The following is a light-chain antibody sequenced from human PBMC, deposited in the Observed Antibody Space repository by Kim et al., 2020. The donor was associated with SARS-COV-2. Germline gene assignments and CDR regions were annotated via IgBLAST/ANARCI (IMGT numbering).Light chain of an antibody. J-gene: IGKJ4*01. Sequence: LSPGERAPLSCRASQSVSNYLAWYKQKPGQAPRLLIYDSSNRAAGIPARFSGSGSGTDFTLTISNLEPEDFAVYYCQQRNFWPLTFGGGTKVDIK. CDR1: QSVSNY. CDR2: DSS. V-gene: IGKV3-11*01. CDR3: QQRNFWPLT.